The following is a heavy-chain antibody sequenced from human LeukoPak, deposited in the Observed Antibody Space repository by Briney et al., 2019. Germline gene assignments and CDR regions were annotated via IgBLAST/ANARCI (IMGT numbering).Heavy chain of an antibody. V-gene: IGHV1-18*01. D-gene: IGHD5-18*01. CDR3: AKVDTAMAPSDY. Sequence: ASVKVSCKASGYTFTSYDINWVRQATGQGLEWMGWMNPNSGNTNYAQKLQGRVTMTTDTSTSTANMELRSLRSDDTAVYYCAKVDTAMAPSDYWGQGTLVTVTS. CDR1: GYTFTSYD. J-gene: IGHJ4*02. CDR2: MNPNSGNT.